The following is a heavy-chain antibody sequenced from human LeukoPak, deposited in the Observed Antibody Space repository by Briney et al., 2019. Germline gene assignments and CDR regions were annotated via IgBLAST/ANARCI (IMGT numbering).Heavy chain of an antibody. CDR3: ARHRYGGYAFDY. CDR1: SGSISSSRYY. V-gene: IGHV4-39*01. Sequence: SETLSLTCAVSSGSISSSRYYWGWIRQPPGKGLEWIGSFYYSGSTYYNPSLKSRVTISVDTSKNQFSLKLSSVTAADTAVYYCARHRYGGYAFDYWGQGTLVTVSS. J-gene: IGHJ4*02. D-gene: IGHD5-12*01. CDR2: FYYSGST.